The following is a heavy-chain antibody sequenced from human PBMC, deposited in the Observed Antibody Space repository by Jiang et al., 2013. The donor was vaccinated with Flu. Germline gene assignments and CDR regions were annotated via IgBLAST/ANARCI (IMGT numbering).Heavy chain of an antibody. CDR3: ARVLEGESQWLVLEGEYATDY. V-gene: IGHV3-30-3*01. CDR2: ISYDGSNK. Sequence: RSLRLSCAASGFTFSSYAMHWVRQAPGKGLEWVAVISYDGSNKYYADSVKGRFTISRDNSKNTLYLQMNSLRAEDTAVYYCARVLEGESQWLVLEGEYATDYWGQGTLVTVSS. J-gene: IGHJ4*02. D-gene: IGHD6-19*01. CDR1: GFTFSSYA.